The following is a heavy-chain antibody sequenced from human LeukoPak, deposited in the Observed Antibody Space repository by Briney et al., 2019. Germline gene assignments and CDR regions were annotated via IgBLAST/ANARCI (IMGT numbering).Heavy chain of an antibody. D-gene: IGHD2-2*02. CDR3: AREGGYCSSTSCYTESAFDI. CDR1: GGTFSSYA. Sequence: GASVKVSCMASGGTFSSYAISWVRQAPGQGLEWMGGIIPIFGTANYAQKFQGRVTITTDESTSTAYMELSSLRSEDTAVCYCAREGGYCSSTSCYTESAFDIWGQGTMVTVSS. J-gene: IGHJ3*02. V-gene: IGHV1-69*05. CDR2: IIPIFGTA.